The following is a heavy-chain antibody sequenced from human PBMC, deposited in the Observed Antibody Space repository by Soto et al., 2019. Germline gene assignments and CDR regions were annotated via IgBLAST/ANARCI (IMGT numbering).Heavy chain of an antibody. J-gene: IGHJ4*02. Sequence: SETLSLTCTVSGGSTNSRSDYWGWIRQPPGEGLEWIGSVYYSGSTHDNPSLQSRATISVDTSRNQFSLNLISVTAEDTAVYYCAKHLIGGRLQSPFDLWGQGTQVTVSS. D-gene: IGHD3-22*01. V-gene: IGHV4-39*01. CDR2: VYYSGST. CDR3: AKHLIGGRLQSPFDL. CDR1: GGSTNSRSDY.